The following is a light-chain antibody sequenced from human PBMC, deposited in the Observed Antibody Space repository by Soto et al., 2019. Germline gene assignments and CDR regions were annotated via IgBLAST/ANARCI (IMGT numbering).Light chain of an antibody. Sequence: ILMTQSPDTLSVSPGERVTLSCRASRTVSNRLAWYQHKPGQAPRLLISGASTGATGIPARFRGSGSGTDFTLTISRLEPEDFAVYYCQQYANSHGTFGQGTKVDIK. J-gene: IGKJ1*01. CDR3: QQYANSHGT. CDR2: GAS. CDR1: RTVSNR. V-gene: IGKV3-15*01.